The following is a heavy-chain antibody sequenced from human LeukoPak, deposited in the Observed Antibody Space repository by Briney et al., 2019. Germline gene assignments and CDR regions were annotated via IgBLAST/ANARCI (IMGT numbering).Heavy chain of an antibody. V-gene: IGHV4-59*01. J-gene: IGHJ4*02. Sequence: SETLSLTCTVSDDSISDYYREWIRQPPGKGLEWIGYFHNSGTSTYNPSLKSRVTISADTSKNQFSLKLNSLTTADTAVYYCTRGAGWLIDYWGQGILVTVSS. CDR3: TRGAGWLIDY. CDR2: FHNSGTS. CDR1: DDSISDYY. D-gene: IGHD3-16*01.